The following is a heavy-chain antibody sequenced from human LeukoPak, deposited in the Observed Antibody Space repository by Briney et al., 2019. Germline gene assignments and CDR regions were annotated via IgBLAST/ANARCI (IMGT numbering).Heavy chain of an antibody. CDR3: ARDSAYYYDSSGYYYRHYFDY. V-gene: IGHV1-2*02. J-gene: IGHJ4*02. D-gene: IGHD3-22*01. CDR1: EYTFTGYY. Sequence: ASVKVSRKTSEYTFTGYYMHWVRQAPGQGLEWMGWISPNSGGTNYAQKFQGRVTMTSDTSISTAYMELSRLRSDDTAVYYCARDSAYYYDSSGYYYRHYFDYWGQGTLVTVSS. CDR2: ISPNSGGT.